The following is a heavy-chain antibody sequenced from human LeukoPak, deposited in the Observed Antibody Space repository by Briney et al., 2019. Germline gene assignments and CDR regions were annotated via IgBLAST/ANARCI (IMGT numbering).Heavy chain of an antibody. CDR2: ISPNSGGT. CDR3: ASILRYFDWSFDY. D-gene: IGHD3-9*01. Sequence: GASVKVSCKAPGYTFTGYYMHWVRQAPGQGLEWMGWISPNSGGTNYAQKFQGRVTMTRDTSISTAYMELSRLRSDDTAVYYCASILRYFDWSFDYWGQGTLVTVSS. J-gene: IGHJ4*02. CDR1: GYTFTGYY. V-gene: IGHV1-2*02.